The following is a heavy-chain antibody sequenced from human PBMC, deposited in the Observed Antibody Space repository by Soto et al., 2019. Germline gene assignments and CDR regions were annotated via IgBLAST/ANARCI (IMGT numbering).Heavy chain of an antibody. CDR2: IDPRDSYT. D-gene: IGHD2-15*01. CDR1: GFTFTSHL. CDR3: ASLTIVVVPPLEADNSSPMDL. Sequence: EVQLVQSGAEVKKPGESLTISCKASGFTFTSHLISWVRQMPGKGLEWMGRIDPRDSYTNYSPAFEGRLTISADKSITTPDMQWSSLQASDTAIYYCASLTIVVVPPLEADNSSPMDLWGQGTTDTVSS. V-gene: IGHV5-10-1*01. J-gene: IGHJ6*02.